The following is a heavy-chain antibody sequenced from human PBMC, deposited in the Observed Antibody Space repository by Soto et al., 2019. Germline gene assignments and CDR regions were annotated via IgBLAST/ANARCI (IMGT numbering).Heavy chain of an antibody. J-gene: IGHJ4*02. CDR2: ISNNGDTA. CDR3: AKSRVFIGAIVTLLDS. Sequence: EVQLLESGGGLVQPGGSLTLSCATSGFTFGSIPRFGFAQEAGRGLEWVASISNNGDTAYYADSVKGRFTISRGNSENTLYLQMNGLRADDTALYFCAKSRVFIGAIVTLLDSWGQGTQVTVSS. V-gene: IGHV3-23*01. CDR1: GFTFGSIP. D-gene: IGHD3-16*02.